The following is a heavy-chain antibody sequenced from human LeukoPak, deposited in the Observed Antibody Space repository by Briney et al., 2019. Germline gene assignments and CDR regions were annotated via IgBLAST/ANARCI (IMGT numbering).Heavy chain of an antibody. J-gene: IGHJ4*02. Sequence: SEALSLTCTVSGGSISSYYWSWIRQPPGKGLEWIGYIYYSGSTNYNPSLKSRVTISVDTSKNQFSLKLSSVTAADTAVYYCARGDCSGGSCYSFWGTRPVGYFDYWGQGTLVTVSS. CDR2: IYYSGST. CDR3: ARGDCSGGSCYSFWGTRPVGYFDY. D-gene: IGHD2-15*01. V-gene: IGHV4-59*08. CDR1: GGSISSYY.